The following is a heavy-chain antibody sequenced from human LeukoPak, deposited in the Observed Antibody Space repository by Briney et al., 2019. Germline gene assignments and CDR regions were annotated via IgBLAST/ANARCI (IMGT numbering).Heavy chain of an antibody. CDR2: IKSKTDGGTT. CDR3: TTGIAAAPTFYFDY. V-gene: IGHV3-15*01. Sequence: GGSLRLSCAASGFTFSNAWMSWVRQAPGKGLEWVGRIKSKTDGGTTDYAAPVKGRFTISRDDSKNTMYPQMNSLKTEDTAVYYCTTGIAAAPTFYFDYWGQGTLVTVSS. D-gene: IGHD6-13*01. J-gene: IGHJ4*02. CDR1: GFTFSNAW.